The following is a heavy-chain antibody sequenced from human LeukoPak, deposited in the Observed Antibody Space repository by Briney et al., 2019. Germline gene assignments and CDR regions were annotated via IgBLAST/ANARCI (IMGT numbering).Heavy chain of an antibody. CDR3: ARFPPTYYYDSSGYP. D-gene: IGHD3-22*01. V-gene: IGHV4-34*01. CDR2: INHSGST. Sequence: SETLSLTCAVYGGSFSGYSWSWIRQPPGKGLEWIVEINHSGSTNYNPSPKSRVTISVDTSKNPFSLKLSSVTAADTAVYYCARFPPTYYYDSSGYPWGQGTLVTVSS. J-gene: IGHJ4*02. CDR1: GGSFSGYS.